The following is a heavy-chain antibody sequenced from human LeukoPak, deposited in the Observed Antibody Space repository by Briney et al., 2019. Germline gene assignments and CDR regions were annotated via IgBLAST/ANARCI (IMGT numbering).Heavy chain of an antibody. Sequence: GGSLRLSCAASGFTISSSYMSWVRQARGKGLEWVSVIYSGGDTHYAGSVKGRFTISRDNSVNTLYLQMNSLRTEDTAVYYCARAFVTAAGFFDTWGQGTLVTVSS. CDR2: IYSGGDT. D-gene: IGHD6-13*01. CDR1: GFTISSSY. V-gene: IGHV3-66*02. CDR3: ARAFVTAAGFFDT. J-gene: IGHJ4*02.